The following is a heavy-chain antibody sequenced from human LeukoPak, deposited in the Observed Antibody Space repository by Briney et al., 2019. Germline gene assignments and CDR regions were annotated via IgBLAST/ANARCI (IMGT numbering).Heavy chain of an antibody. V-gene: IGHV7-4-1*02. Sequence: GASVKVSCKASGYTFTSYAMNWVRQAPGQGLEWMGWINTNTGNPTYAQGFTGRFVFSLDTSVSTAYLQISSLKAADTAVYYCARSDVLPFLEWLSAPDAFDIWGQGTMVTVSS. CDR1: GYTFTSYA. CDR3: ARSDVLPFLEWLSAPDAFDI. CDR2: INTNTGNP. J-gene: IGHJ3*02. D-gene: IGHD3-3*01.